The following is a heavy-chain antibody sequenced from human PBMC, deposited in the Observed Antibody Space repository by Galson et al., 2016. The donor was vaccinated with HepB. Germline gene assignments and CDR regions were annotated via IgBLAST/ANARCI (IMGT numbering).Heavy chain of an antibody. V-gene: IGHV4-39*01. Sequence: SETLSLTCTVSGGPISSTNFYWGWIRQPPGKTLQWIGNVYYSGGTYYDPSLRSRVTISLDTSKNQFSLKLTSVTAADTAVYFCLRRSRSWDYYYGVEVWGQGTAVTVSS. D-gene: IGHD1-26*01. CDR3: LRRSRSWDYYYGVEV. CDR1: GGPISSTNFY. CDR2: VYYSGGT. J-gene: IGHJ6*02.